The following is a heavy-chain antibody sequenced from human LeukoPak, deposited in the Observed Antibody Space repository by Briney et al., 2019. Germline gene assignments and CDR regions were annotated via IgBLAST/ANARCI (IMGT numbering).Heavy chain of an antibody. D-gene: IGHD6-13*01. J-gene: IGHJ4*02. CDR2: ISYDGNNK. Sequence: GGSLGLSCAVSGFTFSAYGLSWVRQAPGKGLEWVAVISYDGNNKYYADSVKGRFTISRDNSKSTLYVQMNSLRAEDTAVYYCAKEVIAAGGNFEYWGQGTLVTVSS. V-gene: IGHV3-30*18. CDR3: AKEVIAAGGNFEY. CDR1: GFTFSAYG.